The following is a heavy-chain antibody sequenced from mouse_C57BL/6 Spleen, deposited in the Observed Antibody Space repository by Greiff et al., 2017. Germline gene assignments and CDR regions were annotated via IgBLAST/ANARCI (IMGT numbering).Heavy chain of an antibody. J-gene: IGHJ3*01. V-gene: IGHV1-62-2*01. D-gene: IGHD2-5*01. Sequence: QVQLQQSGAELVKPGASVKLSCKASGYTFTEYTIHWVKQRSGQGLEWIGWFYPGSGSIKYNETFKDKATLPADKSSSTVYMELSRLTSEVTAVYLCARHEDRAYYSNYEWFAYWGQGTLVTVSA. CDR3: ARHEDRAYYSNYEWFAY. CDR2: FYPGSGSI. CDR1: GYTFTEYT.